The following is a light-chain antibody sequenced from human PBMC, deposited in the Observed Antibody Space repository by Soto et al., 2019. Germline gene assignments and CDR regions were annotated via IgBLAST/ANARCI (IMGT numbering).Light chain of an antibody. J-gene: IGLJ1*01. V-gene: IGLV2-14*01. CDR1: SSGIGNYNY. Sequence: QSVLTQPASVSGSPGQSITISCTGTSSGIGNYNYVSWYQQHPGKAPKLMISEVSNRPSGVSNRFSGSKSGNTASLTISGLQAEDEADYYCSSYTSTSSYVFGGRTKVTVL. CDR3: SSYTSTSSYV. CDR2: EVS.